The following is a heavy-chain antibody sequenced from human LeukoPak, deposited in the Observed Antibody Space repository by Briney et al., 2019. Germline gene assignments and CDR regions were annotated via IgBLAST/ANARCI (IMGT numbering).Heavy chain of an antibody. CDR3: TTNRVNTAMFKGPS. CDR2: IKSKTDGGTT. Sequence: GGSLRLSCAASGFSFSNAWMNWVRQAPGKGLEWVGRIKSKTDGGTTDYTAPVKGRFTISRDDSKNTLYLQMNSLKTEDTAVYYRTTNRVNTAMFKGPSWGQGTLVTVSS. V-gene: IGHV3-15*07. J-gene: IGHJ5*02. CDR1: GFSFSNAW. D-gene: IGHD5-18*01.